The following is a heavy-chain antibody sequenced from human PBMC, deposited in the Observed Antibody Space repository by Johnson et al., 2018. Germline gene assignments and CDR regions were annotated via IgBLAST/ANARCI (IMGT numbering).Heavy chain of an antibody. CDR2: ISYDGRNK. D-gene: IGHD3-16*01. V-gene: IGHV3-30*04. CDR1: GFTFSSYA. J-gene: IGHJ1*01. Sequence: QVQLVQYGGGVVQPGRSXRLSCAASGFTFSSYAMHWVRQATGTGLEWVAVISYDGRNKSYADSVKGRFTISRDNSKNTLYLKMKSLRAEDTAVYYCAKETGYDYVLGHWGQGTLVTVSS. CDR3: AKETGYDYVLGH.